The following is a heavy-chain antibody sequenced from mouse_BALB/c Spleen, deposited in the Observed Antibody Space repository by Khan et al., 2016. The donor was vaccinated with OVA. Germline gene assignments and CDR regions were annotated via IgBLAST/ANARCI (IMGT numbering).Heavy chain of an antibody. Sequence: MQLKESGPDLVKPGASVKISCKASGYSFTGYYIHWVKQSHGKSLEWIGRVNPNNGGTSYNQKFKGKAILTVDKTSNTAYMDLRRLTSEVSSVFSCTFYHGYLDVGGEGTTVTVSS. CDR2: VNPNNGGT. J-gene: IGHJ1*01. CDR3: TFYHGYLDV. V-gene: IGHV1-26*01. CDR1: GYSFTGYY.